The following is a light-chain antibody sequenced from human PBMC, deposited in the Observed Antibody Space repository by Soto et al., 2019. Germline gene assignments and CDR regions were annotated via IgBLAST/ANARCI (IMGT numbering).Light chain of an antibody. Sequence: EIVLTQSPGTVSLSPGERATLSCRASRSISIAYLVWYQQKSGHAPRLLIYGASTRATGIPDRFSASGSGTDFTLTISRLETEDFAVYYCQQYGSSPYTFGQGTKLEIK. V-gene: IGKV3-20*01. CDR2: GAS. CDR1: RSISIAY. CDR3: QQYGSSPYT. J-gene: IGKJ2*01.